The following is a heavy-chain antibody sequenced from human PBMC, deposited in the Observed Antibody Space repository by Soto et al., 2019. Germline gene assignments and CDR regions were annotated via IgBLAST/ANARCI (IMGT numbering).Heavy chain of an antibody. J-gene: IGHJ5*02. CDR2: ISRSSSYI. Sequence: GGSLRLSCAASGFTFSSYSMNWVRQAPGKGLEWVSSISRSSSYIYYAHSVKGRFTISRDNAKNSLYLQMNSLRAEDTAVYYCARDLHDYVSFRFDPWGQGTLVTVSS. D-gene: IGHD3-16*01. CDR3: ARDLHDYVSFRFDP. CDR1: GFTFSSYS. V-gene: IGHV3-21*01.